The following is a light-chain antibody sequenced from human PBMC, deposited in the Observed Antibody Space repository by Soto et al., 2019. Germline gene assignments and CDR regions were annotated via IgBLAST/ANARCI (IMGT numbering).Light chain of an antibody. CDR2: DVN. J-gene: IGLJ1*01. CDR1: TTDVDGYDY. V-gene: IGLV2-14*03. Sequence: QSALTQPASVSGSPGQSITISCTGATTDVDGYDYVSWYQQHPGQAPKLLIYDVNSRPSGISYRFSGSKSGDTASLTISGLQAEDDADYYCSSYTSSAPSDVFGAGTKVTVL. CDR3: SSYTSSAPSDV.